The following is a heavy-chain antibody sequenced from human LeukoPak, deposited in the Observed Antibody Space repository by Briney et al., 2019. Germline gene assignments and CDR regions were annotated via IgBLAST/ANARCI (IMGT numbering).Heavy chain of an antibody. Sequence: GESLKISCKASENSFTTSWIGWVRQMPGRGLEWMGIIYPGDSDTRYSPCFQGQVTISADKSISTAYLQWSSLKASDTAMYYCANTRFKNLFDTFDVWGQGTMVTVSS. D-gene: IGHD1-14*01. J-gene: IGHJ3*01. V-gene: IGHV5-51*01. CDR3: ANTRFKNLFDTFDV. CDR1: ENSFTTSW. CDR2: IYPGDSDT.